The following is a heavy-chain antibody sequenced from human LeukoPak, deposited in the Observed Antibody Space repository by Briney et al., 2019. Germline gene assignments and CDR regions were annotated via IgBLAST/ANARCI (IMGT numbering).Heavy chain of an antibody. V-gene: IGHV1-8*01. D-gene: IGHD3-10*02. CDR1: GYTFTSYD. CDR2: MNPNSGNT. Sequence: ASVKVSCKASGYTFTSYDINWVRQATGQGLEWKGWMNPNSGNTGYAQNFQGRLTMTRNTSISTVYMELSSLRSEDTAVYYCARGPRSGDLSLGYWFDPWGQGTLVSVSS. CDR3: ARGPRSGDLSLGYWFDP. J-gene: IGHJ5*02.